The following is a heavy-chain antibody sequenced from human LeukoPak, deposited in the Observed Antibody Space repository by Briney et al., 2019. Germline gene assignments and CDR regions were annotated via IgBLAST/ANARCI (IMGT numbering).Heavy chain of an antibody. Sequence: NPGGSLRLSCVVSGMTFDRHGMHWVRQPPGKGLEWLAFIKYDGSRTDYEDSVQGQFTVSRDNSKNTLYLEMNSLRAEDTAIYYCVKDTIFTVDPFDYWGQGTLVTVSS. J-gene: IGHJ4*02. V-gene: IGHV3-30*02. CDR1: GMTFDRHG. CDR2: IKYDGSRT. CDR3: VKDTIFTVDPFDY. D-gene: IGHD3-3*01.